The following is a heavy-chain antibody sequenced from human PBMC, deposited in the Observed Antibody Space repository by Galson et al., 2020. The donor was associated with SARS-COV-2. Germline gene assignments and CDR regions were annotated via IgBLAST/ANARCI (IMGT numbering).Heavy chain of an antibody. CDR1: GYTFSSYG. Sequence: GGSLRLSCAASGYTFSSYGMHWVRQAPGKWLEWVAAICSDGSNKYYADSVKGRFTISRDNSKNTLYLQMNSLRAEDTAVYYCARDVFGGQWCIVVVPAESDYWGLGALVTVSS. CDR2: ICSDGSNK. J-gene: IGHJ4*02. V-gene: IGHV3-33*01. D-gene: IGHD2-2*01. CDR3: ARDVFGGQWCIVVVPAESDY.